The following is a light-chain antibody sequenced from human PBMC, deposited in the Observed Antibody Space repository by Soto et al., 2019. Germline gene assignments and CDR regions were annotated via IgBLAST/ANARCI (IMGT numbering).Light chain of an antibody. J-gene: IGKJ2*01. CDR2: GAS. V-gene: IGKV3-15*01. Sequence: EIVMTQSPDTLSVSPGERAPPSCRASQSVSTNLAWYQQKPGQAPRLLFYGASTRATGIPARFSGSGSGTEFTLTISSLQSEDFAVYHCQQYNNWPYTFGQGTKLEIK. CDR3: QQYNNWPYT. CDR1: QSVSTN.